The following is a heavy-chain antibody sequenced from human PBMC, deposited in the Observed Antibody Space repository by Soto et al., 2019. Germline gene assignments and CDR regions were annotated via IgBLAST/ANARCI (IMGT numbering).Heavy chain of an antibody. Sequence: PSETLSLTCTVSGGSISSYYWSWIRQPPGKGLEWIGYIHHSGSTNYNPSLKSRVTISVDTSKNQFSLKLSSVTAADTAVYYCARHYSAYSSSDWFDPWGQGTLVTVSS. CDR1: GGSISSYY. V-gene: IGHV4-59*08. D-gene: IGHD6-6*01. CDR3: ARHYSAYSSSDWFDP. CDR2: IHHSGST. J-gene: IGHJ5*02.